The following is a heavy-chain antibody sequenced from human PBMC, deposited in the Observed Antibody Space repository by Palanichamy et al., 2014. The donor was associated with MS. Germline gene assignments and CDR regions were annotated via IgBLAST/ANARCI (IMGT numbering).Heavy chain of an antibody. CDR2: LNEDGSAI. Sequence: DVQLVESGGGLVQPGGSLRLSCEASGFTFSRNWMSWVRRTPGTGLEWVANLNEDGSAIYYLDSVEGRFTISRDNAKNSLFLQMDSLRVEDTAVYYCARELVVGPAEYFQHWGQGTVVTVSS. CDR3: ARELVVGPAEYFQH. CDR1: GFTFSRNW. V-gene: IGHV3-7*01. D-gene: IGHD2-15*01. J-gene: IGHJ1*01.